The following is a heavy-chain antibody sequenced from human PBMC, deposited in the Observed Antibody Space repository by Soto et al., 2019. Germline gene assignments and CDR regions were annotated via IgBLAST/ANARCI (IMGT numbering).Heavy chain of an antibody. CDR1: GFTFSSFE. J-gene: IGHJ3*02. CDR3: ARDRFSLVVAATLGDAFDI. V-gene: IGHV3-48*03. D-gene: IGHD2-15*01. CDR2: ISSSGSAI. Sequence: EVQLVESGGGLVQPGGSLRLSCAASGFTFSSFEMNWVRQAPGMGLEGGSYISSSGSAIYYADSVKGRFTISRDNAKKSLYMKMNSLREEDTDVYYCARDRFSLVVAATLGDAFDIWGQGTMVTVSS.